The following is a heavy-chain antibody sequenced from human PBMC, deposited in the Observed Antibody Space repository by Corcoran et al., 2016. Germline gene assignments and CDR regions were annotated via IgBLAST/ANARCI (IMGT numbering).Heavy chain of an antibody. J-gene: IGHJ6*02. V-gene: IGHV1-46*01. CDR1: GYTFTSYY. Sequence: QVQLVQSGAEVKKPGASVKVSCKASGYTFTSYYMHWVRQAPGQGLEWMGIINPSGGSTSYAQKFQGRVTMTRDTSTSTVYMELSSLRSEDTAVYYCARGLHYYDSSGYSNYYGMDVWGQGTTVTVSS. CDR2: INPSGGST. D-gene: IGHD3-22*01. CDR3: ARGLHYYDSSGYSNYYGMDV.